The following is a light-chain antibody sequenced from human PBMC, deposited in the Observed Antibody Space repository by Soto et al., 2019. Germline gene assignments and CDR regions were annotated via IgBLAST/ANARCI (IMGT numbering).Light chain of an antibody. Sequence: DIQMTQSPSTLSASVGDRVTITCRASQSISSWLAWYQQKPGKPPNLLIHKASSLESGVPSRFSGSGSGTEFSLTISSLQPDDFATYYCQQYNSYPWTFGQGTKVEIK. V-gene: IGKV1-5*03. CDR1: QSISSW. J-gene: IGKJ1*01. CDR3: QQYNSYPWT. CDR2: KAS.